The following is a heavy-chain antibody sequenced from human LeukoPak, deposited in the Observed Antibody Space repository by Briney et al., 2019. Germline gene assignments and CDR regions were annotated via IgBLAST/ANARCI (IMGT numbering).Heavy chain of an antibody. V-gene: IGHV1-8*01. Sequence: ASVKVSCKASGYTFTSYDINWVRQATGQGLEWMGWMNPNSGNTGYAQKFQGRVTMTRNTSISTAYMELSSLRSEDTAVYYCARGGSGWYAWVPSYYYYGMDVWGQGTTVTVSS. CDR2: MNPNSGNT. CDR3: ARGGSGWYAWVPSYYYYGMDV. CDR1: GYTFTSYD. J-gene: IGHJ6*02. D-gene: IGHD6-19*01.